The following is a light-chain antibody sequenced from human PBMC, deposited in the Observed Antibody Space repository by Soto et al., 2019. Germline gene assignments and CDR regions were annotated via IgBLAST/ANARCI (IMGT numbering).Light chain of an antibody. J-gene: IGKJ2*01. CDR3: QQYKDYVYT. Sequence: DIQMTQSPSLLCASLGDRVTIACRASQAISTYLAWYQQASGKAHKLLISAASTLKRGVPSRFSGSGSATEFTLTISGLQPDDFATYYCQQYKDYVYTFGQGTK. V-gene: IGKV1-9*01. CDR2: AAS. CDR1: QAISTY.